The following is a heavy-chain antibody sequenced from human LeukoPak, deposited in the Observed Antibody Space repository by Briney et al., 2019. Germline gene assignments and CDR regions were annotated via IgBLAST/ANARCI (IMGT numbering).Heavy chain of an antibody. CDR2: IYGSGSP. Sequence: PSETPSLTCTVSGGSISSYYWSWIRQPPGKGLEWIGYIYGSGSPNYNPSLKTRVTISVDTSKNQFSLKLSSVTAADTAVYYCARQGAVAGGGVDWGQGTLVTVSS. CDR1: GGSISSYY. D-gene: IGHD6-19*01. CDR3: ARQGAVAGGGVD. V-gene: IGHV4-59*08. J-gene: IGHJ4*02.